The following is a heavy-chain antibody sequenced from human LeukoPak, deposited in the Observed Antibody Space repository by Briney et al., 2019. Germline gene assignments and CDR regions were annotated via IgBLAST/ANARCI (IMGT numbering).Heavy chain of an antibody. CDR3: ARENQDYLWGSYRSSLDY. J-gene: IGHJ4*02. Sequence: GGSLRLSCAASGFTFSSYAMHWVRQAPGKGLEWVAVISYDGSNKYYADSVKGRFTISRDNSKNTLYLQMNSLRAEDTAVYYCARENQDYLWGSYRSSLDYWGQGSLVTVSS. CDR2: ISYDGSNK. CDR1: GFTFSSYA. D-gene: IGHD3-16*02. V-gene: IGHV3-30-3*01.